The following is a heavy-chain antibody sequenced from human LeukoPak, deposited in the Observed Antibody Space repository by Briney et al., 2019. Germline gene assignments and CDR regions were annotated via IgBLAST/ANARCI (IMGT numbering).Heavy chain of an antibody. CDR3: ARGYCTSTSCYGGFDY. J-gene: IGHJ4*02. V-gene: IGHV3-53*01. CDR1: GFTFSSTY. CDR2: IYSSGNT. D-gene: IGHD2-2*01. Sequence: SGGSLRLSCAASGFTFSSTYMNWVRQAPGKGLEWVSVIYSSGNTFYADSVKGRFSISRDNSKNTVYLQMNTLRAEDTAVYYCARGYCTSTSCYGGFDYWGQGTLVTVS.